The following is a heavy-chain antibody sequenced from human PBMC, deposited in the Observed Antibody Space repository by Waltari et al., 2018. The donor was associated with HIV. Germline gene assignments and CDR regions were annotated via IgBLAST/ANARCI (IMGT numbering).Heavy chain of an antibody. CDR2: ISYDGSKK. D-gene: IGHD3-22*01. Sequence: QVQLVASGGGVVQPGRSLRFSCASSGLPFSSYAMHQVRQAPGKGLEWVAVISYDGSKKYYADSVKGRFTISRDNSKNTLYLQMNSLRAEDTAVYYCARGRITMIVVSYWGQGTLVTVSS. V-gene: IGHV3-30*04. CDR3: ARGRITMIVVSY. CDR1: GLPFSSYA. J-gene: IGHJ4*02.